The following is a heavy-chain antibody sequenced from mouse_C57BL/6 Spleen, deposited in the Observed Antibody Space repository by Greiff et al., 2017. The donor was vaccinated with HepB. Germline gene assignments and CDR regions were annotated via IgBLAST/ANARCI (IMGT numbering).Heavy chain of an antibody. V-gene: IGHV1-81*01. D-gene: IGHD1-1*01. CDR2: IYPRSGNT. Sequence: QVQLKQSGAELARPGASVKLSCKASGYTFTSYGISWVKQRTGQGLEWIGEIYPRSGNTYYNEKFKGKATLTADKSSSTAYMELRSLTSEDSAVYFCARGPFYYGSSPRYFDVWGTGTTVTVSS. CDR3: ARGPFYYGSSPRYFDV. CDR1: GYTFTSYG. J-gene: IGHJ1*03.